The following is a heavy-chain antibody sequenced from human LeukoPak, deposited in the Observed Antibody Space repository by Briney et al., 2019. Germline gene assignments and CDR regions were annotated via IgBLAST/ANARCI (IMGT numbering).Heavy chain of an antibody. CDR3: ARVGRYSSSPSDY. J-gene: IGHJ4*02. CDR2: INHSGST. V-gene: IGHV4-34*01. Sequence: SETLSLTCAVYGGSFSGYYWSWIRQPPGKGLERIGEINHSGSTNYNPSLKSRVTISVDTSKNQFSLKLSSVTAADTAVYYCARVGRYSSSPSDYWGQGTLVTVSS. CDR1: GGSFSGYY. D-gene: IGHD6-6*01.